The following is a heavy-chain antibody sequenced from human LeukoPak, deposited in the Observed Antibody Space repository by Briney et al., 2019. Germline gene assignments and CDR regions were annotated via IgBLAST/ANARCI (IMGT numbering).Heavy chain of an antibody. Sequence: SETLSLTCTVSGGSISSYYWSWIRQPPGKGLEWIGYIYYSGSTNYNPSLKSRVTISVDTSKNQFSLKLSSVAAADTAVYYCARRPVRGVIGLDYWGQGTLVTVSS. CDR1: GGSISSYY. D-gene: IGHD3-10*01. J-gene: IGHJ4*02. CDR3: ARRPVRGVIGLDY. CDR2: IYYSGST. V-gene: IGHV4-59*01.